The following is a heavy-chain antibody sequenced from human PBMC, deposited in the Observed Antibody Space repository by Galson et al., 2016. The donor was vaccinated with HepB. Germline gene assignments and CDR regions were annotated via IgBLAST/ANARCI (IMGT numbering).Heavy chain of an antibody. Sequence: TLSLTCTVSGGPISSGGHYWNWIRQHPGKGLEWIGYIYYRGSTYYNPSLKSRVTISVDTSKNQFSLKLRSVTAADTAVYYCARDLRGYDTLTGYYSHFDYWGQGTQVTVSS. CDR3: ARDLRGYDTLTGYYSHFDY. CDR1: GGPISSGGHY. V-gene: IGHV4-31*03. J-gene: IGHJ4*02. CDR2: IYYRGST. D-gene: IGHD3-9*01.